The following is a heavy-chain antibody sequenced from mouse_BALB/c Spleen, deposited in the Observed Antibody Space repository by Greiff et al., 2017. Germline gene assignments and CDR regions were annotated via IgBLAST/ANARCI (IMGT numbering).Heavy chain of an antibody. CDR1: GYTFTSYY. Sequence: QVQLQQSGAELVKPGASVKLSCKASGYTFTSYYMYWVKQRPGQGLEWIGEINPSNGGTNFNEKFKSKATLTVDKSSSTAYMQLSSLTSEDSAVYYCTRGELGRYFDYWGQGTTLTVSS. CDR2: INPSNGGT. V-gene: IGHV1S81*02. CDR3: TRGELGRYFDY. J-gene: IGHJ2*01. D-gene: IGHD4-1*01.